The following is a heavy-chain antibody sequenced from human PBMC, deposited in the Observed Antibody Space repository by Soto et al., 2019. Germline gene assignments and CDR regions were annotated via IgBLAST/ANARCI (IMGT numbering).Heavy chain of an antibody. D-gene: IGHD1-26*01. V-gene: IGHV4-30-4*08. CDR2: IYYSGST. Sequence: TSEPLSLTCTFSGGSISSGGCYWSWNRQPPGKGLEWIGYIYYSGSTYYNPSLKSRVTISVDTSKNQFSLKLSSVTAADTAVYYCAREGGIMGATTADYWGQGTLVTVSS. CDR3: AREGGIMGATTADY. J-gene: IGHJ4*02. CDR1: GGSISSGGCY.